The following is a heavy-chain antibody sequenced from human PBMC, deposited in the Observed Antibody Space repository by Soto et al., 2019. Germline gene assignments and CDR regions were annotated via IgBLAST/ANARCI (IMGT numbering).Heavy chain of an antibody. J-gene: IGHJ4*02. CDR3: ATGRAYVVAAHLIQHLAY. CDR2: FDVEDGGT. D-gene: IGHD5-18*01. Sequence: QVQLIQSGAEVKNPGASVKVSCKVSGHTLNDLSMHWVRQAPGKGLEWMGGFDVEDGGTVYAQKFQGRLTMTDDTPTETAYMELGRVRSDDTAVYYCATGRAYVVAAHLIQHLAYWGQGTLVSVSS. V-gene: IGHV1-24*01. CDR1: GHTLNDLS.